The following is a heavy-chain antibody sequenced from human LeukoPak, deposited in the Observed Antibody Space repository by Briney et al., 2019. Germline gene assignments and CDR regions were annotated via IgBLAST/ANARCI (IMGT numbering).Heavy chain of an antibody. D-gene: IGHD7-27*01. V-gene: IGHV3-11*01. CDR2: ISSSGSTI. J-gene: IGHJ6*02. CDR3: RVTGYYYYGMDV. Sequence: YISSSGSTIYYADSVKGRFTISRDNAKNSLYLQMNSLRAEDTAVYYCRVTGYYYYGMDVWGQGTTVTVSS.